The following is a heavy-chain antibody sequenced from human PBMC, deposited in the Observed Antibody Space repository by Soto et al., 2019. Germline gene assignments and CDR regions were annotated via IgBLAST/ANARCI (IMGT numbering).Heavy chain of an antibody. D-gene: IGHD3-3*01. V-gene: IGHV1-2*02. CDR2: IIPDSGAT. CDR1: GYTFTGYY. J-gene: IGHJ2*01. CDR3: ARWQRVSSFGVISRLNR. Sequence: ASVKVSCKASGYTFTGYYIHWVRQAPGQGLEWMGWIIPDSGATNYTQKFQGRVTMTSETSTNTAFLELSRLRSDDTAVYFCARWQRVSSFGVISRLNRWG.